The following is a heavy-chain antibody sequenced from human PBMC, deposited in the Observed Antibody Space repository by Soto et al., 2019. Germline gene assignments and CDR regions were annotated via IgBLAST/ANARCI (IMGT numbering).Heavy chain of an antibody. CDR1: GGSISSGDYY. CDR3: ARAPVGLDTISYFDY. Sequence: PSETLSLTCTVSGGSISSGDYYWSWIRQPPGKGLEWIGYIYYSGSTYYNPSLKSRMHMSLDATRSHYSLRLTSVTAADTAVYFCARAPVGLDTISYFDYWGQGKLVTVSS. D-gene: IGHD3-3*01. CDR2: IYYSGST. J-gene: IGHJ4*02. V-gene: IGHV4-30-4*01.